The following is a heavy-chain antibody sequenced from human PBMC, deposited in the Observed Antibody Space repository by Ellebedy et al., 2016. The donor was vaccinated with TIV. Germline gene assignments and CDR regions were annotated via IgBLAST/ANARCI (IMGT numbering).Heavy chain of an antibody. D-gene: IGHD6-13*01. CDR3: ARGVGSSWYFGMDV. CDR1: GGTFSSYA. J-gene: IGHJ6*02. Sequence: SVKVSXXASGGTFSSYAISWVRQAPGQGLEWMGGIIPIFGTANYAQKFQGRVTITADESTSTAYMELSSLRSDDTAVYYCARGVGSSWYFGMDVWGQGTTVTVSS. V-gene: IGHV1-69*13. CDR2: IIPIFGTA.